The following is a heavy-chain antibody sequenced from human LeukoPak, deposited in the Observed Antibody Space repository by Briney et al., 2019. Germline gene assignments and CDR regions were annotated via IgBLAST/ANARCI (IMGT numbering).Heavy chain of an antibody. CDR1: GGSISSYY. Sequence: PSETLSLTCTVSGGSISSYYWSWIRQPPGKGLEWIGIIYYSGSTYYNPSLKSRVTISVDTSKNQFSLKLSSVTAADTAVYYCARDSQNPNYDFWSPGWFDPWGQGTLVTVSS. V-gene: IGHV4-59*12. CDR3: ARDSQNPNYDFWSPGWFDP. CDR2: IYYSGST. D-gene: IGHD3-3*01. J-gene: IGHJ5*02.